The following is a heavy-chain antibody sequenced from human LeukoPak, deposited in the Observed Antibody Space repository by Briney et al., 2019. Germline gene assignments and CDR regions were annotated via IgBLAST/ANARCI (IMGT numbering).Heavy chain of an antibody. CDR2: ISYGGST. Sequence: PSETLSLTCTVSGGSMRDYSWSWIRQAPGKGLEGIGSISYGGSTNINPSLESRVAISVDTSQNQFSMKLMSVTAADTAVYSCARDWGIRTTKYNASDVWGRGTMVTVSS. V-gene: IGHV4-59*01. CDR3: ARDWGIRTTKYNASDV. J-gene: IGHJ3*01. D-gene: IGHD3-16*01. CDR1: GGSMRDYS.